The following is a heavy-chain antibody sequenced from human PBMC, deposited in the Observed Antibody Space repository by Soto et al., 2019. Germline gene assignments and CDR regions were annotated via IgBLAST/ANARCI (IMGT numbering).Heavy chain of an antibody. Sequence: QVQLVQSGAEVKKPRSSVKVSCKASGGTFSSYAITWVRQAPGQGLEWMGGIIPIFGTANDAQKFQGRVTITADECTSTAYMERSSLRSEDTAVYYCAGNRYCSGGSCYFLDYWGQGTLVTVSS. J-gene: IGHJ4*02. V-gene: IGHV1-69*01. D-gene: IGHD2-15*01. CDR3: AGNRYCSGGSCYFLDY. CDR1: GGTFSSYA. CDR2: IIPIFGTA.